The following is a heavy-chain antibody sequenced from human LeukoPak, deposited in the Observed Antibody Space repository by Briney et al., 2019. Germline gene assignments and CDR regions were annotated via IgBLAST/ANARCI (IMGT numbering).Heavy chain of an antibody. V-gene: IGHV4-61*02. CDR2: IYTSGST. CDR3: VRERGIAAAPYYFYY. D-gene: IGHD6-13*01. J-gene: IGHJ4*02. Sequence: SQTLSLTCTVSGGSIRSGSYFWSWIRQPAGKGLEWIGRIYTSGSTNYNPSLKSRVTISVDTSKNQFSLKLSSVTAADTAVYYCVRERGIAAAPYYFYYWGQGTLVTVSS. CDR1: GGSIRSGSYF.